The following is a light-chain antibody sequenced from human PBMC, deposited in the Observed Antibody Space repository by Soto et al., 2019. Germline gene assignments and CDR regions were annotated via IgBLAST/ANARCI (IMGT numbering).Light chain of an antibody. CDR1: TGAVTSGYY. CDR2: STS. J-gene: IGLJ3*02. Sequence: QTVVTQEPSLTVSPGGTVTLTYASSTGAVTSGYYPNWFQQKPGQAPRALIYSTSDKQSWTPARFSGSLLGGKAALTVSGVQPEDEAEYYCLLFYGGIWVFGGGTKLTVL. CDR3: LLFYGGIWV. V-gene: IGLV7-43*01.